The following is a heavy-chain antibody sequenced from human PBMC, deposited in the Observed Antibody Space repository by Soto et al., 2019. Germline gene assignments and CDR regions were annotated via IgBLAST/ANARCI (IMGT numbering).Heavy chain of an antibody. CDR3: ARNWNDSLALKY. CDR2: IIPIFGTA. Sequence: SVKVSCKASGGTFSSYAISWVRQAPGQGLEWMGGIIPIFGTANYAQKFQGRVTIIADKSTSTAYMELSSLRSEDTAVYYCARNWNDSLALKYWGQGTLVTVSS. CDR1: GGTFSSYA. J-gene: IGHJ4*02. V-gene: IGHV1-69*06. D-gene: IGHD1-1*01.